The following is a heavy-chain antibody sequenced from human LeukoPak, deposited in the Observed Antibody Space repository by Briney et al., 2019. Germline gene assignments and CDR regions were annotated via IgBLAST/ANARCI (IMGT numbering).Heavy chain of an antibody. D-gene: IGHD2-15*01. J-gene: IGHJ4*02. CDR2: INTDMSST. CDR1: GFTFSDYW. CDR3: ARDLSHCSGGSCYSAHFDC. V-gene: IGHV3-74*01. Sequence: GGSLRLSCAASGFTFSDYWMHWVRQAPGKGLVWVSRINTDMSSTIYTDSVKGRFTISRDNAKNTLYLQMNSLRAEDTAVYYCARDLSHCSGGSCYSAHFDCWGLGTLVTVSS.